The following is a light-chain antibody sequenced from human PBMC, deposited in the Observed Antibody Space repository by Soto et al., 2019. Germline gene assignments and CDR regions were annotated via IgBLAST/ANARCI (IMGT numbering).Light chain of an antibody. J-gene: IGLJ1*01. Sequence: QSVLTQPPSASGSPGQSVTISCTGISSYVGTYIYVSWYQHHPGKAPKLIIYEASKRPSGVPDRFSGSKSGDTASLTVSGLQAEDEADYYCGSHTSGSTRVFGTGTKVTVL. CDR2: EAS. CDR3: GSHTSGSTRV. CDR1: SSYVGTYIY. V-gene: IGLV2-8*01.